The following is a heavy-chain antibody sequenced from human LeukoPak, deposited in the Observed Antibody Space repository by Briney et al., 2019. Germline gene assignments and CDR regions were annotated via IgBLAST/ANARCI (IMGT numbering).Heavy chain of an antibody. V-gene: IGHV4-59*01. Sequence: PSETLSLTCTVSGGSISSYYRSWIRQPPGKGLEWIGYLYYTGSTNYSPSLKSRVTMSVDTSKNQFSLKLSSVTAADTAVYYCARITNYYYMDVWGKGIMVTVSS. CDR2: LYYTGST. CDR3: ARITNYYYMDV. D-gene: IGHD3-3*01. CDR1: GGSISSYY. J-gene: IGHJ6*03.